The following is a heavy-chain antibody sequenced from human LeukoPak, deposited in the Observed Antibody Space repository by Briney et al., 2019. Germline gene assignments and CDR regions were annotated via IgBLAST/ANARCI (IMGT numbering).Heavy chain of an antibody. J-gene: IGHJ3*02. CDR1: GFTFSSYG. D-gene: IGHD3-22*01. CDR2: IRYDGSNK. Sequence: GGSLRLSCAASGFTFSSYGMHWVRQAPGKGLEWVAFIRYDGSNKYYADSVKGRFTISRDNSKNTLYLQMNSLRAEDTAVYYCARGHLHRAETEFDYYYDSSGYYRAFDIWGQGTMVTVSS. V-gene: IGHV3-30*02. CDR3: ARGHLHRAETEFDYYYDSSGYYRAFDI.